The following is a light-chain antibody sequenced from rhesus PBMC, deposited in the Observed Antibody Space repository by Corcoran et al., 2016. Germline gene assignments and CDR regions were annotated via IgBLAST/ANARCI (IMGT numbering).Light chain of an antibody. CDR2: SAS. V-gene: IGKV1-46*01. J-gene: IGKJ3*01. Sequence: DIQMTQSPSSLSASVGDTVTITCRASQRFSSSLAWYQQKPGKAPKLLIYSASSLQSGVPSRFRGTKSWTDFTLTISSLQPEDISSYYCQQYYSYPFTFGPVTKLVIK. CDR1: QRFSSS. CDR3: QQYYSYPFT.